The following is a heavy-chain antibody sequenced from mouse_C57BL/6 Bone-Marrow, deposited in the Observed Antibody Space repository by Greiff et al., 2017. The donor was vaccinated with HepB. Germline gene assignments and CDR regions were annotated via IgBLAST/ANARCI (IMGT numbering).Heavy chain of an antibody. CDR3: AISYGSSLDY. CDR1: GYTFTSYC. D-gene: IGHD1-1*01. J-gene: IGHJ2*01. V-gene: IGHV1-74*01. CDR2: IHPSDSDT. Sequence: QVQLQQPGAELVKPGASVKLSCKASGYTFTSYCMHWVKQRPGQGLEWIGRIHPSDSDTNYNPKFKGKATLTADKSSSTAYMQLSSLTSEDSAVYYCAISYGSSLDYWGQGTTLTVSS.